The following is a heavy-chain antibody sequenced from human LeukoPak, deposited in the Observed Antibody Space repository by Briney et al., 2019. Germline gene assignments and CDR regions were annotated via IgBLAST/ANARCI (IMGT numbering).Heavy chain of an antibody. D-gene: IGHD4-11*01. CDR3: ARTGTVRDFDY. Sequence: PSETLSLTCAVYGGSFSGYYWSWIRQPPGKGLEWIGEINHSGSTNYNPSLKSRVTISVDTSKNQFSLKLCSVTAADTAVYYCARTGTVRDFDYWGQGTLVTVSS. J-gene: IGHJ4*02. CDR2: INHSGST. CDR1: GGSFSGYY. V-gene: IGHV4-34*01.